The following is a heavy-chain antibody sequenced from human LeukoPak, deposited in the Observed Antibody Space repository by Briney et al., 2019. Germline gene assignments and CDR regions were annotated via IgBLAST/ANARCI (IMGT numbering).Heavy chain of an antibody. V-gene: IGHV3-33*01. CDR3: ARYSDTWFYLQH. CDR1: GFSFSSYG. D-gene: IGHD2/OR15-2a*01. Sequence: PGRSLRLSCAASGFSFSSYGMHWVRQAPGKGLEWVAFIRYGGSHQFYADSVRGRFTISRDNPKNTLYLQMNSLRGDDTAVYFCARYSDTWFYLQHWGQGTLVTVSS. J-gene: IGHJ1*01. CDR2: IRYGGSHQ.